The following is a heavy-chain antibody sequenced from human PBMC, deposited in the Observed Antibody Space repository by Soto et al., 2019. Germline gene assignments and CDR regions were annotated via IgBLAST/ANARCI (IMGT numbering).Heavy chain of an antibody. CDR1: GFTFPRFG. D-gene: IGHD2-21*01. CDR2: ITYEGSQI. J-gene: IGHJ6*02. V-gene: IGHV3-30*03. CDR3: AIGRGEIIWANYYGLDV. Sequence: QVQLVESGGGVVQPGRSLRLSCAASGFTFPRFGMHWVRQAPGKGLEWVALITYEGSQIYYADAVKSRFTISRDNGDNTLSLQMDNLRTEDTATYFCAIGRGEIIWANYYGLDVWCQGTTVTVSS.